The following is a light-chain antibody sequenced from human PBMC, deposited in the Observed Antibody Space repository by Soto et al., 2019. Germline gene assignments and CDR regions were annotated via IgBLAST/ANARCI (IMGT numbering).Light chain of an antibody. J-gene: IGKJ5*01. V-gene: IGKV1-27*01. Sequence: DIQMTQSPSSLSASVGDRVTITCRASQGIANYLAWYQHKPGKVPNLLIYAASTLQSGVPSRFSGGGSGTDFTLIINRLEPEDVAIYYCQQYGGSPRITFGQGTLLEI. CDR2: AAS. CDR1: QGIANY. CDR3: QQYGGSPRIT.